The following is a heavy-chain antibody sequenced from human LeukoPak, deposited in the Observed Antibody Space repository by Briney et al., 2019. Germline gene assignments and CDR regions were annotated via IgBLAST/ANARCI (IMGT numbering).Heavy chain of an antibody. CDR2: ISYDGSNK. D-gene: IGHD3-22*01. CDR1: GFTFSSYG. J-gene: IGHJ4*02. CDR3: AREKRVLDSSGYYYDY. V-gene: IGHV3-30*03. Sequence: GRSLRLSCAASGFTFSSYGMHWVRQAPGKGLEWVAVISYDGSNKYYADSVKGRFTISRDNSKNTLYLQMNSLRAEDTAVYYCAREKRVLDSSGYYYDYWGQGTLVTVSS.